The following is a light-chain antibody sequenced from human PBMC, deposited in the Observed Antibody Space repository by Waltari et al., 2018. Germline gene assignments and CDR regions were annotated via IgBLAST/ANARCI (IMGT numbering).Light chain of an antibody. V-gene: IGLV6-57*01. CDR3: QSYDSSNRDVV. CDR2: EDN. Sequence: NFMLTQPHSVSESPGKTVTISCTRSTGSIASNHVPWYQQRPGSSPTTVIYEDNQRPSGVPDRFSGSIDSSSNSASLTISGLKTEDEADFYCQSYDSSNRDVVFGGGTKLTVL. CDR1: TGSIASNH. J-gene: IGLJ2*01.